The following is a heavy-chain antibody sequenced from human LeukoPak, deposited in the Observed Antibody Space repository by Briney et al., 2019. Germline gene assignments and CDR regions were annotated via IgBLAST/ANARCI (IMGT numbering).Heavy chain of an antibody. V-gene: IGHV1-2*02. CDR1: GYTFTGYY. CDR2: INPNSGGT. CDR3: ARDHQYQLLSQYYYYYMDV. Sequence: ASVKVSCKASGYTFTGYYMHWVRQAPGQGLEWMGWINPNSGGTNYAQKFQGRVTMTRDTSISTAYIELSRLRSDDTAVYYCARDHQYQLLSQYYYYYMDVWGKGTTVTVSS. D-gene: IGHD2-2*01. J-gene: IGHJ6*03.